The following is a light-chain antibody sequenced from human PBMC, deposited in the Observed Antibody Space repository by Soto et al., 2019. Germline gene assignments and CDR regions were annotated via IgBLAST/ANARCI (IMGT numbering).Light chain of an antibody. CDR1: QTVSNNY. J-gene: IGKJ4*01. CDR2: GAS. V-gene: IGKV3-20*01. CDR3: QKYGGSIA. Sequence: EIVLTQSPGTLSLSPGQRATLSCRASQTVSNNYLAWYQQRPGQAPRLLISGASSRATGIPDRLSGSGSGTDFTLTISRLEPEDFAVYYCQKYGGSIAFGGGTKVDIK.